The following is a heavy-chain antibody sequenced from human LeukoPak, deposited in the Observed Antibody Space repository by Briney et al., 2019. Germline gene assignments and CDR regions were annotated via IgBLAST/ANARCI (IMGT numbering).Heavy chain of an antibody. CDR3: ARRGVWVPRYFDY. J-gene: IGHJ4*02. D-gene: IGHD7-27*01. V-gene: IGHV4-30-2*01. CDR1: GGSISSGGYS. Sequence: MPSQTLSLTCAVSGGSISSGGYSWSWLRQPPGKGLEWIGYIYHSGSTYYNPSLKSRVTISVDTSKNQFSLKLSSVTAADTAVYYCARRGVWVPRYFDYWGQGTLVTVSS. CDR2: IYHSGST.